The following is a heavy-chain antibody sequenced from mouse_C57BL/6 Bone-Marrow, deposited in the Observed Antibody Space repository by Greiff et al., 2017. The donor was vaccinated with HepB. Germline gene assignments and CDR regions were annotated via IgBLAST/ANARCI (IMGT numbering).Heavy chain of an antibody. V-gene: IGHV1-5*01. J-gene: IGHJ1*02. Sequence: VQLQQSGTGLARPGAPVMMSCRTSVYTFTSYWLHGVIQMPGQGLEWIGAIYPGNSDTSYNQKFKGKAKLTAVTSASTAYMELSSLTNEDSAVYSSTRLTAWYSDVWGTGATSTVSS. CDR3: TRLTAWYSDV. CDR2: IYPGNSDT. CDR1: VYTFTSYW. D-gene: IGHD4-1*01.